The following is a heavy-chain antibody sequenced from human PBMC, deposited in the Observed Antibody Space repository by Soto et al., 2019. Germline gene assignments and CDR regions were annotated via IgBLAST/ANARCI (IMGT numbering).Heavy chain of an antibody. CDR2: ISAYNGNT. D-gene: IGHD6-19*01. J-gene: IGHJ6*02. CDR1: GYTFTSYG. CDR3: ARGRLVRWLAYYYYGMDV. V-gene: IGHV1-18*01. Sequence: QVQLVQSGAEVKKPGASVKVSCKASGYTFTSYGISWVRQAPGQGLEWMGWISAYNGNTNYAQKLQGRVTMTTDTSTSTAYMEMRSLRSDDTDVYYCARGRLVRWLAYYYYGMDVWGQGTTVTVSS.